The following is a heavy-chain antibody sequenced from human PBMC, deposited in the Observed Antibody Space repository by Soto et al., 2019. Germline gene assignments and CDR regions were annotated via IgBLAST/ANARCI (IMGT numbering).Heavy chain of an antibody. CDR3: ASAAPAVVAATHYYGMDV. D-gene: IGHD2-15*01. V-gene: IGHV1-2*04. J-gene: IGHJ6*02. Sequence: ASVKVSCKASGYTFTGYYMHWVRQAPGQGLEWMGWINPNSGGTNYAQKFQGWVTMTRDTSISTAYMELSRLRSDDTAVYYCASAAPAVVAATHYYGMDVWGQGTTVTVSS. CDR1: GYTFTGYY. CDR2: INPNSGGT.